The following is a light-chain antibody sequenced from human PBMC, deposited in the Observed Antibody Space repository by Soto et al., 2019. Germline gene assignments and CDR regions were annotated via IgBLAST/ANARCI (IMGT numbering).Light chain of an antibody. CDR2: LGS. CDR1: QSLLYSNGYSY. J-gene: IGKJ1*01. Sequence: EIVMTQSPLSLPVTPGEPASISCRSSQSLLYSNGYSYLDWYLQKPGQSPQLLIYLGSYRASGVPDRFSGSESGTDFTLKISRVEAEDVGIYFCMQALQTPWTFGQGTKVEIK. CDR3: MQALQTPWT. V-gene: IGKV2-28*01.